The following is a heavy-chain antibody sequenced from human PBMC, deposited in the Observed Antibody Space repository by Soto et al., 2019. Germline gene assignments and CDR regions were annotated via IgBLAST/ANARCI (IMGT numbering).Heavy chain of an antibody. J-gene: IGHJ6*02. CDR2: ISGSGGST. CDR1: GFTFSSYA. CDR3: AKDLSRRPAFWCGYPAPHYYYGMDV. Sequence: GGSLRLSCAASGFTFSSYAMSWVRQAPGKGLEWVSAISGSGGSTYYADSVKGRFTISRDNSKNSLYLQMNSLRAEDTSVYYCAKDLSRRPAFWCGYPAPHYYYGMDVWGQGTTVTVSS. V-gene: IGHV3-23*01. D-gene: IGHD3-3*01.